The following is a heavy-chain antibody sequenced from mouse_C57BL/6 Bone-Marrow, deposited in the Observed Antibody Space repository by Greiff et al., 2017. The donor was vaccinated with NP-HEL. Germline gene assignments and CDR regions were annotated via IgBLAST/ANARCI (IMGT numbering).Heavy chain of an antibody. CDR3: AITTVVHYYAMDY. CDR2: IYPGDGDT. CDR1: GFAFSSSW. D-gene: IGHD1-1*01. V-gene: IGHV1-82*01. J-gene: IGHJ4*01. Sequence: QVQLQQSGPELVQPGDSVKISCKASGFAFSSSWMHWVKQRPGKGLEWIGRIYPGDGDTNYNGKFKGQATLTADKSSSTAYMQLSSLTSEDSAVYFCAITTVVHYYAMDYWGQGTSVTVSS.